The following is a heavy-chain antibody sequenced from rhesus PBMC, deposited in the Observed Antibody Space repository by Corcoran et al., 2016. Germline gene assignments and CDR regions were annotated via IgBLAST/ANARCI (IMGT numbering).Heavy chain of an antibody. CDR1: GFTFSDHY. D-gene: IGHD6-25*01. CDR3: TTYLLYSGSSDEYFEF. J-gene: IGHJ1*01. V-gene: IGHV3-116*01. Sequence: EMQLVESGGGLVQPGGSLRLSCAASGFTFSDHYMEWFRQAPGRGPEWEGFIRNKAKGGTAEYAASVKGRFTISRDDSKNVTYLQMNSLKTEDTAVYYCTTYLLYSGSSDEYFEFWGQGALVTISS. CDR2: IRNKAKGGTA.